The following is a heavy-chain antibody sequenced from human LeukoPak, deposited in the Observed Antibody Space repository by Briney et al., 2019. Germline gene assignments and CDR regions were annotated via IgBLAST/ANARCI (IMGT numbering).Heavy chain of an antibody. D-gene: IGHD6-13*01. J-gene: IGHJ4*02. CDR3: ARRYSSNWYFDY. CDR1: GSISSGVYY. V-gene: IGHV4-39*07. Sequence: PSETLSLTCGGSISSGVYYWGWIRQPPGKGLEWIGSIYHSGSTIYNPSLKSRVAISVDTSKNQFSLRLSSVTAADTAVYYCARRYSSNWYFDYWGQGTLVTVSS. CDR2: IYHSGST.